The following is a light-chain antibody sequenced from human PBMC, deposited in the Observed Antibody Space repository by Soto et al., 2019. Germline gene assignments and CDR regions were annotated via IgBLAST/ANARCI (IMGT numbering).Light chain of an antibody. CDR1: QSVSSNY. CDR3: PQFDSYLPSWT. CDR2: GAS. Sequence: ETVLTQSPGTLSLSPGERATLACRASQSVSSNYLAWYQHIPGQAPRLLIYGASTRATGIPDRFSGSGSGTDFNLTSSRLDAEDFAVYYRPQFDSYLPSWTYGQGTKV. V-gene: IGKV3-20*01. J-gene: IGKJ1*01.